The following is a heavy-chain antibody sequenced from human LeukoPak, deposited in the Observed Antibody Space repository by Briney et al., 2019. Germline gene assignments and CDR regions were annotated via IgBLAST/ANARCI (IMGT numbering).Heavy chain of an antibody. V-gene: IGHV1-69*13. J-gene: IGHJ3*02. CDR1: GGTFSSYA. D-gene: IGHD6-19*01. CDR2: IIPIFGTA. Sequence: SVKVSCKASGGTFSSYAISWVRQAPGQGLEWMGGIIPIFGTANYAQKFQGRVTITADESTSTAYMELSSLRSEDTAVYYCARSIGLYSSGWGRPAPGDAFDIWGQGTMVTVSS. CDR3: ARSIGLYSSGWGRPAPGDAFDI.